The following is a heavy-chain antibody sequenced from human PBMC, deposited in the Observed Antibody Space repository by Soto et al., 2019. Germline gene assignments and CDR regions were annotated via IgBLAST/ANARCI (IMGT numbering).Heavy chain of an antibody. CDR1: GGSFSGYY. Sequence: SETLSLTCAVYGGSFSGYYWSWIRQPPGKGLEWIGEINHSGSTNYNPSLKSRVTISVDTSKNQFSLKLSSVTAADTAVYYCARSPDSSGYYPRWYYYGMDVWGKGTTVTVSS. CDR3: ARSPDSSGYYPRWYYYGMDV. D-gene: IGHD3-22*01. CDR2: INHSGST. V-gene: IGHV4-34*01. J-gene: IGHJ6*04.